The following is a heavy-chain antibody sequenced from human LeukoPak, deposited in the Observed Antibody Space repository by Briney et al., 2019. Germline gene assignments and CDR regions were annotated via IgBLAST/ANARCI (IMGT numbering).Heavy chain of an antibody. V-gene: IGHV3-23*01. CDR1: GFTFSSYA. CDR3: AKRGTTMEKEGFDY. Sequence: ESLRLSCAASGFTFSSYAMSWVRQAPGKGLEWVSAISDRGGSTYYADSVKGRFTISRDNSKNTLFLQMNSLRAEDTAVYYCAKRGTTMEKEGFDYWGQGTLVTVSS. D-gene: IGHD5-18*01. CDR2: ISDRGGST. J-gene: IGHJ4*02.